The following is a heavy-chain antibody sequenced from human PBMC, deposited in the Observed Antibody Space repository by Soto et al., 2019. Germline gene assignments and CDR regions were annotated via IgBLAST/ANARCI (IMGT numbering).Heavy chain of an antibody. Sequence: GGSLRLSCAASGYTFSSYAMHWVRQAPGKGLEWVAGISYDGSNKYYADAVKGRFTISRDNSKNPLDPQRPSLRAEETAVYYCAKDLTGPYNYWGQGTLVTGSS. D-gene: IGHD3-9*01. CDR2: ISYDGSNK. CDR1: GYTFSSYA. V-gene: IGHV3-30-3*01. J-gene: IGHJ4*02. CDR3: AKDLTGPYNY.